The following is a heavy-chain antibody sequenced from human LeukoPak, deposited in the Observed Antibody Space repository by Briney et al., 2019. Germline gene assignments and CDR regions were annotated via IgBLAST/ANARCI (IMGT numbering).Heavy chain of an antibody. CDR1: GFTFSSYA. CDR2: ISYDGSNK. J-gene: IGHJ6*02. CDR3: ARQLGITSGYDAMDV. Sequence: GGSLRLSCAASGFTFSSYAMHWVRQAPGKGLEWVAVISYDGSNKYYADSVKGRFTISRDNSKNTLYLQMNSLRAEDTAVYYCARQLGITSGYDAMDVWGQGSTVTVSS. V-gene: IGHV3-30-3*01. D-gene: IGHD7-27*01.